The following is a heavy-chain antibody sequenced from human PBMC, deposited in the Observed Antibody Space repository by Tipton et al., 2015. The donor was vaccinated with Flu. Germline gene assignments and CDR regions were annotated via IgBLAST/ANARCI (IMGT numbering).Heavy chain of an antibody. V-gene: IGHV4-59*08. J-gene: IGHJ4*02. CDR2: IYYSGST. D-gene: IGHD3-10*01. Sequence: TLSLTCTVSGGSISSYYWSWIRQPPGKGLEWIGYIYYSGSTNYNPSLKSRVTISVDTSKNQFSLKLSSVTAADTAVYYCARTKNYGSGSYYLDYWGQGTLVTVSS. CDR1: GGSISSYY. CDR3: ARTKNYGSGSYYLDY.